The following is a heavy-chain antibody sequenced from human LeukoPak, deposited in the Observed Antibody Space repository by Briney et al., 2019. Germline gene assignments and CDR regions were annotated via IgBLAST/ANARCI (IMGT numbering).Heavy chain of an antibody. CDR2: TNPDGSIK. J-gene: IGHJ4*02. Sequence: GGSLRVSCAASGFIFGGYWMSWVRQAPGRGLEWVANTNPDGSIKYYVDSVNGRFTISRDNAKNSLYLQMNSLRAEDTAVYYCVSGFLQWLYWGQGTLVTVSS. V-gene: IGHV3-7*01. CDR3: VSGFLQWLY. D-gene: IGHD3-3*01. CDR1: GFIFGGYW.